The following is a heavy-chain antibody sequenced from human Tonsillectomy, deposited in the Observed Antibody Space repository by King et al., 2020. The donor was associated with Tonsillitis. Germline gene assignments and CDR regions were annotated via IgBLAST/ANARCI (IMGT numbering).Heavy chain of an antibody. CDR1: GGSVTSGSSY. V-gene: IGHV4-61*01. J-gene: IGHJ4*02. D-gene: IGHD7-27*01. CDR2: IYYTGTT. Sequence: QLQESGPGLVKPSETLSLTCTVSGGSVTSGSSYWSWIRQSPGKGLEWIGYIYYTGTTNYNPSLKSRVTISVDTSTNQFSLKLTSVTAADTAVYYCASGQLGIPHFDYWGQGTLVTVSS. CDR3: ASGQLGIPHFDY.